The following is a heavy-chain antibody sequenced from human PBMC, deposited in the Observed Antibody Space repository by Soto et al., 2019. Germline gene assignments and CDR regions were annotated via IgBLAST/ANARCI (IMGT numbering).Heavy chain of an antibody. Sequence: EVQLVESGGGLVQPGGSLRLSCAGSGFTFSSYWMSWVRQAPGKGLEWVADIKGDGSEKYYVDSVKGRFTISRDSAKNSLYLQMNSLRAEDTAVYYCARQSCSGGSCYRWYYYMDVWGQGTTVTVSS. J-gene: IGHJ6*02. V-gene: IGHV3-7*03. CDR2: IKGDGSEK. CDR3: ARQSCSGGSCYRWYYYMDV. D-gene: IGHD2-15*01. CDR1: GFTFSSYW.